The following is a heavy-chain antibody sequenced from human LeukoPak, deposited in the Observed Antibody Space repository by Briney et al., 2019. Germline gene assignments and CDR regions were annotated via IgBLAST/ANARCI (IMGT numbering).Heavy chain of an antibody. Sequence: ASVKVSCKASGYTFTTYDINWVRQATGQGLEWMVWMNPNSGNTGYAHKFQGRVTMTRNTAISTAYMELTSLRSDDTAVYYCARVAGPIDYWGQGTLVTVSS. D-gene: IGHD2-15*01. CDR3: ARVAGPIDY. V-gene: IGHV1-8*01. CDR1: GYTFTTYD. J-gene: IGHJ4*02. CDR2: MNPNSGNT.